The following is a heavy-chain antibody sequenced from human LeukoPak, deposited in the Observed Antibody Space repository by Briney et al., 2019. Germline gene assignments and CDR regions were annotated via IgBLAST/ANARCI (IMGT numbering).Heavy chain of an antibody. D-gene: IGHD3-9*01. CDR3: ARRNYDILTGYLNPYWYFDL. J-gene: IGHJ2*01. CDR2: IYYSGST. V-gene: IGHV4-59*08. CDR1: GGSISSYY. Sequence: SETLSLTCTVSGGSISSYYWSWIRQPPGKGLEWIGYIYYSGSTNHNPSLKSRVTISVDTSKNQFSLKLSSVTAADTAVYYCARRNYDILTGYLNPYWYFDLWGRGTLVTVSS.